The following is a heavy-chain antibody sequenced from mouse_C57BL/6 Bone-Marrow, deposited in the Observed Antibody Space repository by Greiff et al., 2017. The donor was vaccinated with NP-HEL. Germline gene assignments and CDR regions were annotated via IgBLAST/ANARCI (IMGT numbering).Heavy chain of an antibody. V-gene: IGHV1-55*01. D-gene: IGHD3-2*02. J-gene: IGHJ2*01. Sequence: QLQQPGAELVPPFSSFHISFNSSVYTFTSYWITWVKQRPGQGLEWIGDIYPGSGSTNYNEKFKSKATLTVDTSSSTAYMQLSSLTSEDSAVYYCAREAAQALYYFDYWGQGTTLTVSS. CDR1: VYTFTSYW. CDR3: AREAAQALYYFDY. CDR2: IYPGSGST.